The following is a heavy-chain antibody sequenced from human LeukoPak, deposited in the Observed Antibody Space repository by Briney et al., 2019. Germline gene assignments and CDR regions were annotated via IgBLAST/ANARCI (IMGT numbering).Heavy chain of an antibody. D-gene: IGHD1-26*01. CDR1: GFTFSSYS. CDR2: ISISSSYI. J-gene: IGHJ6*03. CDR3: ARGPSGRYYYYYYYMDV. Sequence: GGSLRLSCAAPGFTFSSYSMNWVRQAPGKGLEWVSSISISSSYIYYADSVKGRFTISRDNAENSLYLQMNSRRAEDTAVYYCARGPSGRYYYYYYYMDVWGKGTTVTVSS. V-gene: IGHV3-21*01.